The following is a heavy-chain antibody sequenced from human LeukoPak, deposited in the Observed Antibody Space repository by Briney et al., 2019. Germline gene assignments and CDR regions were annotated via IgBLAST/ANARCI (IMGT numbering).Heavy chain of an antibody. CDR3: ARGRRITSYYFDY. CDR2: IYYSGST. V-gene: IGHV4-39*07. CDR1: GGSISSSSYY. D-gene: IGHD5-24*01. J-gene: IGHJ4*02. Sequence: SETLSLTCTVSGGSISSSSYYWGWIRQPPGKGLEWIGSIYYSGSTYYNPSLKSRVTISVDTSKNQFSLKLSSVTAADTAVYYCARGRRITSYYFDYWGQGTLVTVSS.